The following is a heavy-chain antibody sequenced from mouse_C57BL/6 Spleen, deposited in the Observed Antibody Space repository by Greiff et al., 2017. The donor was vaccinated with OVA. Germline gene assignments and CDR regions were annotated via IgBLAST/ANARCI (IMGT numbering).Heavy chain of an antibody. CDR1: GYTFTSYW. Sequence: QVQLQQPGAELVKPGASVKMSCKASGYTFTSYWITWVKQRPGQGLEWIGDIYPGSGSTNYNEEFKSKATLTVDTSSSTAYMQLSSLTSEDSAVYYCARKRLRERGYYAMDYWGQGTSVTVSS. D-gene: IGHD2-4*01. J-gene: IGHJ4*01. CDR2: IYPGSGST. CDR3: ARKRLRERGYYAMDY. V-gene: IGHV1-55*01.